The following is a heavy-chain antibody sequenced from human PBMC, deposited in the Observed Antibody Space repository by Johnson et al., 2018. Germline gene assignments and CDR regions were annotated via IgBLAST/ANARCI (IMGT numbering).Heavy chain of an antibody. CDR3: ARPPDYSNYYYYLDV. V-gene: IGHV3-74*02. Sequence: VQLVESGGGLVQXGGSLRLXCAASGFTFSSYWMHWVRQAPGKGLVWVSRINSDGSSTSYADSVKGRFTISRDNSKNTLYLQMNSLRAEDTAVYYCARPPDYSNYYYYLDVWGKGTTVTVSS. CDR2: INSDGSST. J-gene: IGHJ6*03. D-gene: IGHD4-11*01. CDR1: GFTFSSYW.